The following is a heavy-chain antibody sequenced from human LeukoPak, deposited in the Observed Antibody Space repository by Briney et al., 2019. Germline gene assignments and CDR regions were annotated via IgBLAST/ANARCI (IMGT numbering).Heavy chain of an antibody. J-gene: IGHJ5*02. V-gene: IGHV3-74*01. CDR2: ITSDGSST. D-gene: IGHD1-26*01. CDR1: GFTFSSYW. CDR3: ARSGSGFDT. Sequence: PGGSLRLSCAASGFTFSSYWMHWVRQAPGKGLVWVSHITSDGSSTYYADSVKGRFTISRDNAKNTLDLQMNSLRAEDTAVYYCARSGSGFDTWGQGTLVTVSS.